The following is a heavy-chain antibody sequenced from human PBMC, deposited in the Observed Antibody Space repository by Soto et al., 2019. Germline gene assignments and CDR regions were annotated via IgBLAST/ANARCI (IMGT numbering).Heavy chain of an antibody. CDR3: ARGTYYYDSSGYGPYGMDV. D-gene: IGHD3-22*01. CDR2: IYYSGST. J-gene: IGHJ6*02. CDR1: GGSISSYH. V-gene: IGHV4-59*01. Sequence: NPSETLSLTCTVSGGSISSYHWSWIRQPPGKGLEWIGYIYYSGSTNYNPSLKSRVTISVDTSKNQFSLKLSSVTAADTAVYYCARGTYYYDSSGYGPYGMDVWGQGTTVTVSS.